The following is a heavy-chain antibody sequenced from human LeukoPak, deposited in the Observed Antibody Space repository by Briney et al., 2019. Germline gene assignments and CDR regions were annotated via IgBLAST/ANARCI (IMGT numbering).Heavy chain of an antibody. J-gene: IGHJ3*02. CDR1: GFTFSSYW. V-gene: IGHV3-7*01. D-gene: IGHD6-19*01. CDR3: ARDSSGYVAEDLMGAFDI. CDR2: IKHDGSEK. Sequence: GGSLRLSCAASGFTFSSYWMSWVRQAPGKGLEWVANIKHDGSEKYYVDSVKGRFTISRDNAKNSLYLQMNSLRAEDTAVYYCARDSSGYVAEDLMGAFDIWGQGTMVTVSS.